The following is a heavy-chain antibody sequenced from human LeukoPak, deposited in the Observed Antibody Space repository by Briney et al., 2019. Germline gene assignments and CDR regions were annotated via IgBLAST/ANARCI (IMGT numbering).Heavy chain of an antibody. CDR3: AKGYSSGWFDY. Sequence: SETLSLTCTVSGGSISSYYWSWIRQPAGKGLEWIGYIYYSGSTNYNPSLKSRVTISVDTSKNQFSLKLSSVTAADTAVYYCAKGYSSGWFDYWGQGTLVTVSS. CDR1: GGSISSYY. V-gene: IGHV4-59*08. J-gene: IGHJ4*02. D-gene: IGHD6-19*01. CDR2: IYYSGST.